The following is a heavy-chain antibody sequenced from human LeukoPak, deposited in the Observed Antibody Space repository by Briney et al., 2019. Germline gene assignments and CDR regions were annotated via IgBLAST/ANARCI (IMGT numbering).Heavy chain of an antibody. CDR2: ISWNSGSI. V-gene: IGHV3-9*01. D-gene: IGHD3-22*01. J-gene: IGHJ4*02. Sequence: PGRSLRLSCAASGFTFDDYAMHWVRQAPGKGREWVSGISWNSGSIGYADSVKGRFTISRDSAKNSLYLQMNSLRAEDTALYYCAKVGDSSGYYNPYFDYWGQGTLVTVSS. CDR3: AKVGDSSGYYNPYFDY. CDR1: GFTFDDYA.